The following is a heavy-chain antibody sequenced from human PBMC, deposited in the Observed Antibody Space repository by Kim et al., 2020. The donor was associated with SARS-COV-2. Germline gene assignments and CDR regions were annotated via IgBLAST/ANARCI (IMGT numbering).Heavy chain of an antibody. CDR2: IIPIFGTA. V-gene: IGHV1-69*13. CDR3: ARDYDSSGYYGAVDY. Sequence: SVKVSCKASGGTFSSYAISWVRQAPGQGLEWMGGIIPIFGTANYAQKFQGRVTITADESTSTAYMELSSLRSEDTAVYYCARDYDSSGYYGAVDYWGQGTLVTVSS. D-gene: IGHD3-22*01. CDR1: GGTFSSYA. J-gene: IGHJ4*02.